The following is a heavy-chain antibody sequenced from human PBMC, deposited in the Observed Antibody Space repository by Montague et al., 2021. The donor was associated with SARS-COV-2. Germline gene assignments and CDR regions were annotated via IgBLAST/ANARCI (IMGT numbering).Heavy chain of an antibody. CDR1: GDSVSTHNPT. Sequence: CAISGDSVSTHNPTWNWVRQSPSGDFEWLGRTYFRSKWYNDYAVSVKSRITINPDTSKNQFSLQLKSVTPKDTAIYFCGRVFAPAGTFDFWGQGTLVTVSS. CDR3: GRVFAPAGTFDF. D-gene: IGHD6-13*01. V-gene: IGHV6-1*01. J-gene: IGHJ4*02. CDR2: TYFRSKWYN.